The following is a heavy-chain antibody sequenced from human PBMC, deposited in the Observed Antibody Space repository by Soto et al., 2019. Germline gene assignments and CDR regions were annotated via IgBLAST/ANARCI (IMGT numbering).Heavy chain of an antibody. Sequence: PSETLSLTCTVSGGSIGSGDYYWSWIRQPPGKGLEWIGYIYYSGSTYYNPSLKSRVTISVDTSKNQFSLKLSSVTAADTAVYYCARGSGAYDFWSGYRYYYGMDVWGQGTTVTVSS. CDR1: GGSIGSGDYY. V-gene: IGHV4-30-4*01. CDR3: ARGSGAYDFWSGYRYYYGMDV. D-gene: IGHD3-3*01. J-gene: IGHJ6*02. CDR2: IYYSGST.